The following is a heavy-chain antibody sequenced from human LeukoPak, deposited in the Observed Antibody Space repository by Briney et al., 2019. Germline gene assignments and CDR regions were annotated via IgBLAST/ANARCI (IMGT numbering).Heavy chain of an antibody. D-gene: IGHD5-18*01. CDR3: ARSGYSYGYVSQAFDI. V-gene: IGHV1-18*01. CDR1: GYTFTSYG. Sequence: ASVKVSCKASGYTFTSYGISWVRQAPGQGLEWMGWISAYNGNTNYAQKLQGRVTMTTDTSTSTAYMELRGLRSDDTAVYYCARSGYSYGYVSQAFDIWGQGTMVTVSS. CDR2: ISAYNGNT. J-gene: IGHJ3*02.